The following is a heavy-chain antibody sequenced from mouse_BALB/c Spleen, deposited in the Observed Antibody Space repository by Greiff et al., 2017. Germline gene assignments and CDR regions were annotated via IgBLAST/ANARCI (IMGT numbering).Heavy chain of an antibody. J-gene: IGHJ3*01. CDR2: ISSGSSTI. Sequence: EVMLVEPGGGLVQPGGSRKLSCAASGFTFSSFGMHWVRQAPGKGLEWVAYISSGSSTIYYADTVKGRFTISRDNPKNTLFLQMTSLRSEDTAMYYGARTDYSYDGIAYWGQGTLVTVSS. CDR1: GFTFSSFG. CDR3: ARTDYSYDGIAY. D-gene: IGHD2-12*01. V-gene: IGHV5-17*02.